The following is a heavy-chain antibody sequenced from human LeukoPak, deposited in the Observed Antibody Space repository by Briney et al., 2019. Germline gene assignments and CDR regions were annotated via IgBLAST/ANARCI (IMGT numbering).Heavy chain of an antibody. CDR3: AKDLTVTSTCYFDA. CDR1: GFTFSSYA. D-gene: IGHD4-11*01. Sequence: PGGSLRLSCAASGFTFSSYAMSWVRQAPGKGLEWVSSITGSSRYIYYADSVRGRFTISRDNAKNSLYLQMNSLRAEDTAVYYCAKDLTVTSTCYFDAWGQGTLVTVSS. J-gene: IGHJ5*02. V-gene: IGHV3-21*01. CDR2: ITGSSRYI.